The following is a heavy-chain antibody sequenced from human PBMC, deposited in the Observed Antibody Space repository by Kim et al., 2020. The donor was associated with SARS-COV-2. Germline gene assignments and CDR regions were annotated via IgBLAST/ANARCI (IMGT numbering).Heavy chain of an antibody. CDR3: AKVRADRPGEHYYYYGM. Sequence: GGSLRLSCAASGFTFSSYGMHWVRQAPGKGLEWVAVISYDGSNKYYADSVKGRFTISRDNSKNTLYLQMNSLRAEDTAVYYCAKVRADRPGEHYYYYGM. V-gene: IGHV3-30*18. CDR1: GFTFSSYG. CDR2: ISYDGSNK. D-gene: IGHD7-27*01. J-gene: IGHJ6*01.